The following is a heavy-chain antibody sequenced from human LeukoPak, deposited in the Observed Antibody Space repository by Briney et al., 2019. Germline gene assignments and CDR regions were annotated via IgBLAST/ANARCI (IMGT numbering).Heavy chain of an antibody. D-gene: IGHD3-22*01. CDR2: IYISGST. Sequence: SETLSLTCTVSGGSISSYYWSWIRQPPGKGLEWIGYIYISGSTDYNPSLQSRVTISLGTSKNLFSLKLSSLTAANTAVYYCARHRGYERTGYYFLDAFDFWGQGTMVTVSS. J-gene: IGHJ3*01. V-gene: IGHV4-4*09. CDR1: GGSISSYY. CDR3: ARHRGYERTGYYFLDAFDF.